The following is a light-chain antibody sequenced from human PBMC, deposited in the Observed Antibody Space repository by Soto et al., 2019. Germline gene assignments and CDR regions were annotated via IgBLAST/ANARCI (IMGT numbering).Light chain of an antibody. CDR1: SSDVGGYNY. CDR3: GSYAVSYSVV. J-gene: IGLJ2*01. CDR2: DVS. Sequence: QSVLTQPRSVSGSPGQSVTISCTGTSSDVGGYNYVSWYQHHPGKAPKLMIHDVSKRPSGVPDRFSGSKSGNTASLTISGLQAEDEADYFCGSYAVSYSVVFGGGTKLTVL. V-gene: IGLV2-11*01.